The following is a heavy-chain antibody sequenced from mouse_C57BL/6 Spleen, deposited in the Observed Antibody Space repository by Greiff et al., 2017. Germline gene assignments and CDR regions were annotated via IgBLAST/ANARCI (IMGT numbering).Heavy chain of an antibody. J-gene: IGHJ4*01. D-gene: IGHD2-4*01. CDR1: GYTFTSYW. Sequence: VQLQQPGAELVMPGASVKLSCKASGYTFTSYWMHWVKQRPGQGLEWIGEIDPSDSYTNYNQKFKGKSTLTVDKSSSTAYMQLSSLTSEDSAVYYCARSYDYDAGGYAMDYWGQGTSVTVSS. CDR2: IDPSDSYT. V-gene: IGHV1-69*01. CDR3: ARSYDYDAGGYAMDY.